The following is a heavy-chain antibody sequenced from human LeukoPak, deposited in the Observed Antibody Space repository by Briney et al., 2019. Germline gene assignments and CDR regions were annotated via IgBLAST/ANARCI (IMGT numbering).Heavy chain of an antibody. CDR1: GGTFSSYA. CDR3: ARDLTAVAGTFLYYYYGMDI. D-gene: IGHD6-19*01. J-gene: IGHJ6*02. V-gene: IGHV1-69*01. Sequence: SVKVSCKASGGTFSSYAISWVRQAPGQGLEWMGGIIPIFGTANYAQKFQGRVTITADESTSTAYMELGSLRSEDTAVYYCARDLTAVAGTFLYYYYGMDIWGQGTTVTVSS. CDR2: IIPIFGTA.